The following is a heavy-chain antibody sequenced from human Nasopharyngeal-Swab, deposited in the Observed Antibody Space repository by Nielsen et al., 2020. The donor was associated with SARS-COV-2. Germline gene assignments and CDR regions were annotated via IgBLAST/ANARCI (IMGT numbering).Heavy chain of an antibody. J-gene: IGHJ4*02. V-gene: IGHV3-7*01. CDR1: GFTFSSYW. Sequence: GESLKIPCAASGFTFSSYWMSWVRQAPGKGLEWVANIKQDGSEKYYVDSVKGRFTISRDNAKNSLYLQMNSLRAEDTAVYYCARDWGFLEWAFDYWGQGTLVTVSS. CDR2: IKQDGSEK. D-gene: IGHD3-3*01. CDR3: ARDWGFLEWAFDY.